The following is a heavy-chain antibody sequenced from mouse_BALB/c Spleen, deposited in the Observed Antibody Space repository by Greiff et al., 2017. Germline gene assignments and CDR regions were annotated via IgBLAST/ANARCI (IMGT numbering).Heavy chain of an antibody. J-gene: IGHJ2*01. CDR2: IDPSDSYT. Sequence: QVHVKQPGAELVKPGASVKLSCKASGYTFTSYWMHWVKQRPGQGLEWIGEIDPSDSYTNYNQKFKGKATLTVDKSSSTAYMQLSSLTSEDSAVYYCARGYYGSKDFDYWGQGTTLTVSS. V-gene: IGHV1-69*02. CDR3: ARGYYGSKDFDY. D-gene: IGHD1-1*01. CDR1: GYTFTSYW.